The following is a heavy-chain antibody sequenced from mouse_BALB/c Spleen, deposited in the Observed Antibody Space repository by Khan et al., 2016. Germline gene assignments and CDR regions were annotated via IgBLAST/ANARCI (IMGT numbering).Heavy chain of an antibody. J-gene: IGHJ4*01. CDR3: TKSGGKVMDY. V-gene: IGHV5-17*02. D-gene: IGHD1-1*02. Sequence: EVELVESGGGLVQPGGSRKLSCAASGFTFSGFGMHWVRQAPEKGLEWVAYISSGSNTIYYGDTVKGRLTLSRDNPKNTLFLQMTSLRCEDTAMYYCTKSGGKVMDYWGRGTSVTVSS. CDR1: GFTFSGFG. CDR2: ISSGSNTI.